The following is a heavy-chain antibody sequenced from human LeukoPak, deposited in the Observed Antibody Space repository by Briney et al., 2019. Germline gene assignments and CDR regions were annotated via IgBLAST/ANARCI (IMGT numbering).Heavy chain of an antibody. CDR3: ARVLYILRYFEY. CDR2: MYTSGST. CDR1: GGSISSHY. V-gene: IGHV4-4*07. J-gene: IGHJ6*04. D-gene: IGHD3-9*01. Sequence: SETLSLTCSVSGGSISSHYWSWIRQSAGKGLEWIGRMYTSGSTDYNPSFQSRVTLSVDTSKNQFALRLTSVTAADTAVYFCARVLYILRYFEYWGKGTTVTISS.